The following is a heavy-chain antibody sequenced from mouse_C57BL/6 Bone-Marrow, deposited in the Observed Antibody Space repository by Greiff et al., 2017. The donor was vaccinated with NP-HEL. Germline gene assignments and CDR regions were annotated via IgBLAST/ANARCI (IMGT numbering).Heavy chain of an antibody. D-gene: IGHD1-1*01. J-gene: IGHJ3*01. CDR3: TGGGSSYSWFAY. Sequence: EVQLVESGGGLVQPGGSMKLSCVASGFTFSNYWMNWVRQSPEKGLEWVAQIRLKSDNYATHYAESVKGRFTISRDDSKSSVYLQMNNLRAEDTGIYYCTGGGSSYSWFAYWGQGTLVTVSA. CDR1: GFTFSNYW. CDR2: IRLKSDNYAT. V-gene: IGHV6-3*01.